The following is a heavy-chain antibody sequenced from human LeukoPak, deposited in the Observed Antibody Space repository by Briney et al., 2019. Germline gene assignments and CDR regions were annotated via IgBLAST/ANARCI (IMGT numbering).Heavy chain of an antibody. J-gene: IGHJ4*02. CDR3: ARDPDYGDPD. V-gene: IGHV3-11*01. CDR1: GFTFSDHY. Sequence: PGGSLRLSCTASGFTFSDHYMSWFRLSPGKGLEWLSYITSSGTTSDYADSVKGRFTISRDNAKNSMYLQMNSLRPEDTAVYCCARDPDYGDPDWGQGTLVTVSS. CDR2: ITSSGTTS. D-gene: IGHD4-17*01.